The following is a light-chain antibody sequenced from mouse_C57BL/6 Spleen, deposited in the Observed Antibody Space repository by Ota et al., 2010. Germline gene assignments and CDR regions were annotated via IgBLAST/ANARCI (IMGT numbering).Light chain of an antibody. J-gene: IGKJ5*01. CDR1: SSVSY. Sequence: LVLTQSPAIMSASPGEKVTMTCSASSSVSYMNWYQQKSGTSPRLWIYLTSNLASGVPARFSGSGSGTSYSLTISRMEAEDAATYYCQQRSSYPLTFGAGTKLELK. V-gene: IGKV4-57*01. CDR2: LTS. CDR3: QQRSSYPLT.